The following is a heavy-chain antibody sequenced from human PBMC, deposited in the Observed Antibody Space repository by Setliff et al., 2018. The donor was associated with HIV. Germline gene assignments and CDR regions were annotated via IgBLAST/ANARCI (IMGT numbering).Heavy chain of an antibody. CDR1: GYTFTGYY. CDR2: INPNSGGT. CDR3: ARAYPWGYVDYYYMDV. J-gene: IGHJ6*03. Sequence: ASVKVSCKASGYTFTGYYMHWVRQAPGQGLEWMGWINPNSGGTDYAQNLQGRVTMTTDTSTSTAYMELRSLRSDDTAVYYCARAYPWGYVDYYYMDVWGKGTTVTVSS. D-gene: IGHD3-16*01. V-gene: IGHV1-2*02.